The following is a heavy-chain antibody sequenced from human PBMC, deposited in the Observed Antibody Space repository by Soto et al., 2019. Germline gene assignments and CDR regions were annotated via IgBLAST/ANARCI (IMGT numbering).Heavy chain of an antibody. V-gene: IGHV1-24*01. D-gene: IGHD4-17*01. CDR3: ATDIDYGDLYLEY. CDR1: GYTLTELS. CDR2: FDPEDGET. Sequence: ASVKVSCKVSGYTLTELSVHWVRQAPGKGLEWMGGFDPEDGETIYAQKFQGRVTMTEDTSTDTAYMELSSLRSEDTAVYYCATDIDYGDLYLEYWGQETLVTVS. J-gene: IGHJ4*02.